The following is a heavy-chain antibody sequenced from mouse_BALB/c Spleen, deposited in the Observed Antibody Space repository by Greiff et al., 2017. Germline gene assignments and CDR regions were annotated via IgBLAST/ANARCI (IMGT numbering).Heavy chain of an antibody. V-gene: IGHV1-7*01. D-gene: IGHD1-3*01. J-gene: IGHJ3*01. CDR1: GYTFTSYW. Sequence: QVQLKESGAELAKPGASVKMSCKASGYTFTSYWMHWVKQRPGQGLEWIGYINPSTGYTEYNQKFKDKATLTADKSSSTAYMQLSSLTSEDSAVYYCAIKFDLEGFAYWGQGTLVTVSA. CDR3: AIKFDLEGFAY. CDR2: INPSTGYT.